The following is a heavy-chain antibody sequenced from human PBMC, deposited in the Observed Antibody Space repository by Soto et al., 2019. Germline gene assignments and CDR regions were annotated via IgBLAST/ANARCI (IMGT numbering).Heavy chain of an antibody. V-gene: IGHV3-30*18. D-gene: IGHD1-26*01. Sequence: PGGSLRLSCAASGFTFSSYGMHWVRQAPGKGLEWVAVISYDGSNKYYADSVKGRFTISRDNSKNTLYLQMNSLRAEDTAVYYCAKYSIAPIRVGYDYWGQRPLVTVPS. J-gene: IGHJ4*02. CDR3: AKYSIAPIRVGYDY. CDR2: ISYDGSNK. CDR1: GFTFSSYG.